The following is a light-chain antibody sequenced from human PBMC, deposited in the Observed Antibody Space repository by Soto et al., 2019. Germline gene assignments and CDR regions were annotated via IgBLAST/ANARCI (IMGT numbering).Light chain of an antibody. J-gene: IGKJ2*02. CDR2: AAS. CDR3: QQYGNLPPST. CDR1: QSVSSRY. V-gene: IGKV3D-20*01. Sequence: EIVLTQSPSTLSLSPGDRATLSCGASQSVSSRYLAWYQQKPGLAPRLLIYAASTRATGIADRFSGSGSGTDFTLTISRLEPEDFAMYYCQQYGNLPPSTFGQGTKLEIK.